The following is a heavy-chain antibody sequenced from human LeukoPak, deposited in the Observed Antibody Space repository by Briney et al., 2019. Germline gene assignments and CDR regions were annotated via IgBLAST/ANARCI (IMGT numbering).Heavy chain of an antibody. D-gene: IGHD5-24*01. CDR2: ISGSGGST. CDR3: AILTRRDGNNPFDY. J-gene: IGHJ4*02. CDR1: GFTFSSYA. Sequence: GGSLRLSCTASGFTFSSYAMSWVRQAPGKGLEWVSGISGSGGSTYYADSVKDRFTISRDNSKNTLSLQVNSLRAEDTAVYYCAILTRRDGNNPFDYWGQGTLVTVSS. V-gene: IGHV3-23*01.